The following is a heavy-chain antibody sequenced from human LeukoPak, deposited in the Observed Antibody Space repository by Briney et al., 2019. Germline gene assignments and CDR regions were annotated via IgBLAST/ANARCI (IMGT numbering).Heavy chain of an antibody. V-gene: IGHV3-74*01. CDR3: ARDPGVGSYWDPFDY. CDR1: GFTFSSYW. D-gene: IGHD1-26*01. CDR2: INSDGSST. J-gene: IGHJ4*02. Sequence: GGSLRLSCAASGFTFSSYWMHWVRQAPGKGLVWVSRINSDGSSTSYADSVKGRFTISRDNAKNTLYLQMNSLRAEDTAVYYCARDPGVGSYWDPFDYWGQGTLVTVSS.